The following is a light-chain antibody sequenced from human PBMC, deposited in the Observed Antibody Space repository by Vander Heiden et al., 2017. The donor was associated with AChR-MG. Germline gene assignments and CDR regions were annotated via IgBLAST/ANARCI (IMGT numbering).Light chain of an antibody. Sequence: IQLTQSPSSLSASVGDRVTITCRDSQGIRSYLAWYQQKPGKAPKLLIYAASTVQSGVPSRFSGSGYGTDFTLTISSLQPEDFATYYCQQLNSYPLTFGGGTKVEIK. J-gene: IGKJ4*01. CDR2: AAS. CDR3: QQLNSYPLT. V-gene: IGKV1-9*01. CDR1: QGIRSY.